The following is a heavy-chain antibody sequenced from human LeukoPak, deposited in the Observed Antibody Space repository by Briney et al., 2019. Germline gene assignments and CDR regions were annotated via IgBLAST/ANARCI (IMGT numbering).Heavy chain of an antibody. CDR1: GFTFSNAW. D-gene: IGHD3-10*01. CDR2: IKSKTDGGTT. Sequence: PGGSLRLSCAASGFTFSNAWMSWVRQAPGKGLEWAGRIKSKTDGGTTDYAAPVKGRFTISRDDSKNTLYLQMNSLKTEDTAVYYCTTSYYYGSGSSYWGQGTLVTVSS. J-gene: IGHJ4*02. V-gene: IGHV3-15*01. CDR3: TTSYYYGSGSSY.